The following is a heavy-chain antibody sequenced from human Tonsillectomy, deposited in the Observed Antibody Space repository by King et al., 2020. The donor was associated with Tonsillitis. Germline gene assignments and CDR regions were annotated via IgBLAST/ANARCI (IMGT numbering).Heavy chain of an antibody. CDR3: ARSSGYYPEYYAMDV. D-gene: IGHD3-22*01. Sequence: QLVQSGAEVKKPGASVKVSCKASGYAFTRHAMHWVRQAPGQRLEWMGWSNAGNGDTKYSQEFQGRVTITRDTSANPDYMERSSLKSDDTGVYYCARSSGYYPEYYAMDVGGQGTTVTVSS. CDR2: SNAGNGDT. J-gene: IGHJ6*02. CDR1: GYAFTRHA. V-gene: IGHV1-3*02.